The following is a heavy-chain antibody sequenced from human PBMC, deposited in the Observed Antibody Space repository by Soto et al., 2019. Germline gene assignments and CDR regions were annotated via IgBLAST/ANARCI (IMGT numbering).Heavy chain of an antibody. CDR2: IAVGSGYT. V-gene: IGHV1-58*01. CDR1: GFTFTSSA. CDR3: AADATAWQQMVPSDY. J-gene: IGHJ4*02. Sequence: SVKVSCKASGFTFTSSAFQWVRQARGQRLEWIGWIAVGSGYTNYAQRFQDRVTLTRDMSTATTYMELSRLTSEDTAIYYCAADATAWQQMVPSDYWGPGTLVTSPQ. D-gene: IGHD2-8*01.